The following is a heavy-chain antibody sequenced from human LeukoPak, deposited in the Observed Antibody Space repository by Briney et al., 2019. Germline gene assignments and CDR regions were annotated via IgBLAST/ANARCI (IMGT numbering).Heavy chain of an antibody. CDR2: ISGSGDTT. Sequence: GGSLRLSCAASGFTFSSYAMTWVRQAPGKGLEWISDISGSGDTTYYADSVKGRFTISRDNFKNALYLQMNSLRAEDTAVYYCAKDTYYYGSGTTNFDSWGQGILVTVSS. V-gene: IGHV3-23*01. J-gene: IGHJ4*02. CDR1: GFTFSSYA. D-gene: IGHD3-10*01. CDR3: AKDTYYYGSGTTNFDS.